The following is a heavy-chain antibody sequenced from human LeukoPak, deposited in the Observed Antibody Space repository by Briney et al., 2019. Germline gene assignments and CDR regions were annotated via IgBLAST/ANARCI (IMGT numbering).Heavy chain of an antibody. V-gene: IGHV3-23*01. CDR1: GCTFRTYA. CDR3: AKANTGLTHDFDN. CDR2: VSGSGGST. Sequence: GGSLRLSCEASGCTFRTYAMSWVRQAPGRGLEWVSAVSGSGGSTYYAGSVKGRFTISRDNSRNTLYLQMNSLRGEDTALYYCAKANTGLTHDFDNWGQGTLVTVSS. J-gene: IGHJ4*02. D-gene: IGHD2-8*02.